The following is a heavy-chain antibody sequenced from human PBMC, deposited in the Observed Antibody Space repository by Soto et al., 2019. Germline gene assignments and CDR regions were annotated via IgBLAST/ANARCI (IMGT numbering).Heavy chain of an antibody. V-gene: IGHV1-46*03. Sequence: GASVKVSCKASGYTFTSYYMHWVRQAPGQGLEWMGIINPSGGSTSYAQKFQGRVTMTRDTSTSTVYMELSSLRSEDTAVYYCARDHIVVVVAATGGAFDIWGQGTMVTVSS. J-gene: IGHJ3*02. CDR2: INPSGGST. D-gene: IGHD2-15*01. CDR1: GYTFTSYY. CDR3: ARDHIVVVVAATGGAFDI.